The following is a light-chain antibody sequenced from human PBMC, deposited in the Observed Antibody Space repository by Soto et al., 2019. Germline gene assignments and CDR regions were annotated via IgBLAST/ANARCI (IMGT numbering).Light chain of an antibody. CDR1: QSISSS. CDR2: DAS. V-gene: IGKV1-5*01. CDR3: QQYNSYWT. J-gene: IGKJ1*01. Sequence: DIQMTQSPSTLSASVGDRVTITCRASQSISSSLAWYQQRPGKAPKLLIYDASSLESGVPSRFSGSGSGTEFTLTINSLQPDDFATHYCQQYNSYWTFGQGTKVEIK.